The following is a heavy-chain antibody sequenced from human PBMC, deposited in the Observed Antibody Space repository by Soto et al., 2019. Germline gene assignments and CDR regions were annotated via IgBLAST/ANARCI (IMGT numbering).Heavy chain of an antibody. D-gene: IGHD6-6*01. CDR2: ISSSSYI. CDR1: GFTFSSYS. J-gene: IGHJ4*02. V-gene: IGHV3-21*01. CDR3: ARDRLAAFDY. Sequence: PGGSLRLSCAVSGFTFSSYSMNWVRQAPGKGLEWVSSISSSSYIYYADSVKGRFTISRDNAKNSLYLQMNSLRAEDTAVYYCARDRLAAFDYWGQGTLVTVSS.